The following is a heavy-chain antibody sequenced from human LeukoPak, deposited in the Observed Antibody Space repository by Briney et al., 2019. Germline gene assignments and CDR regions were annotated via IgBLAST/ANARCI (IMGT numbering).Heavy chain of an antibody. J-gene: IGHJ4*02. CDR1: GGSISSSSYF. Sequence: SETLSLTCTVSGGSISSSSYFWGWLRQPPGKGLEWLGSIYYSRSTYYNPSLKSRVTISVDTSKNQFSLKLSSVTAADTAVYYCARRYSYSSLPDYWGQRTLVTVSS. CDR2: IYYSRST. CDR3: ARRYSYSSLPDY. V-gene: IGHV4-39*01. D-gene: IGHD6-19*01.